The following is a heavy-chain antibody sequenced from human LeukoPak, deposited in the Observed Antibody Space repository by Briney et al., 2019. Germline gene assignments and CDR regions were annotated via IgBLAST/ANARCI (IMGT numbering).Heavy chain of an antibody. CDR2: ISSNGGNT. J-gene: IGHJ4*02. CDR1: GFTFSSYA. CDR3: AKDRRAGSYDY. Sequence: GGSLRLSCAASGFTFSSYAMHWVRQAPGKGLEYVSAISSNGGNTYYADSVKGRFTISRDNSKNTLYLQMNSLRAEDTAVYYCAKDRRAGSYDYWGQGTLVTVSS. D-gene: IGHD3-10*01. V-gene: IGHV3-64*04.